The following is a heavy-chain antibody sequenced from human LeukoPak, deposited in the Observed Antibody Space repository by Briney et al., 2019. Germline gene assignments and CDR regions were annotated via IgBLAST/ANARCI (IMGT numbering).Heavy chain of an antibody. CDR1: GYTLTELS. CDR3: ASFKLGFFFDY. V-gene: IGHV1-2*02. D-gene: IGHD6-6*01. Sequence: GASVKVSCKVSGYTLTELSMHWVRQAPGQGLEWMGWINPNSGGTNYAQKFQGRVTMTRDTSISTAYMELSRLRSDDTAVYYCASFKLGFFFDYWGQGTLVTVSS. J-gene: IGHJ4*02. CDR2: INPNSGGT.